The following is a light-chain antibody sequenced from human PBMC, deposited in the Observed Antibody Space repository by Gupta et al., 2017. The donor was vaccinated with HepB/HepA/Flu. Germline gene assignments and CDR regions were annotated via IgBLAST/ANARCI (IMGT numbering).Light chain of an antibody. J-gene: IGKJ4*01. Sequence: DIQLTQSPSFLSASVGDRVTITCRASQGISSYLAWYQQKPGKAPKLLIYAASTLQSGFPSRFSGSGSGTEFTLTISSRQPEDFATYYCQQLNSYPRTFGGGTKVEIK. CDR2: AAS. CDR1: QGISSY. CDR3: QQLNSYPRT. V-gene: IGKV1-9*01.